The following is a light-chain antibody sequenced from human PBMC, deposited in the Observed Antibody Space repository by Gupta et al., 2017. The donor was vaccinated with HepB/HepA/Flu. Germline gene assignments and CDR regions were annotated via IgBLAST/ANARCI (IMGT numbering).Light chain of an antibody. CDR3: QQSYSTPIT. V-gene: IGKV1-39*01. CDR1: QSISSY. CDR2: DAS. J-gene: IGKJ5*01. Sequence: DIQMTQSPSSLSASVGDRVTITCRASQSISSYLNWYQQKPGKVPKLLIYDASSLQSGVPSRFSGSGSGTDFTLTISSLQPEDFATYYCQQSYSTPITFGQGTQLEIK.